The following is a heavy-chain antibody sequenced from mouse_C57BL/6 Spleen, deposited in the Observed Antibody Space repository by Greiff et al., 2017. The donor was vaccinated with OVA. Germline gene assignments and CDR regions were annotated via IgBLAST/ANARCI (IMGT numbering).Heavy chain of an antibody. CDR3: AGSWGNYYFDY. Sequence: EVKLQQSGPELVKPGASVKISCKASGYTFTDYYMNWVKQSHGKSLEWIGDINPNNGGTSYNQKFKGKATLTVDKSSSTAYMELRSLTSEDSAVYYCAGSWGNYYFDYWGQGTTLTVSS. J-gene: IGHJ2*01. D-gene: IGHD2-1*01. CDR2: INPNNGGT. CDR1: GYTFTDYY. V-gene: IGHV1-26*01.